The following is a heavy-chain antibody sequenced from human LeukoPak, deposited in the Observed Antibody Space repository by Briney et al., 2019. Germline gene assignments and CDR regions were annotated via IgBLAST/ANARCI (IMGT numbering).Heavy chain of an antibody. V-gene: IGHV1-18*01. J-gene: IGHJ4*02. D-gene: IGHD3-10*01. CDR2: ISTNNGHT. CDR1: GYSFTKYG. Sequence: GTSVTVSCKASGYSFTKYGINWVRHVPGQGLEWMGWISTNNGHTNNAQNLQGRVTVTTATSTNTVYMELRSLTSDDTAVYYCARDYRYYYGSGKYFPFDYWGQGTLVTVSS. CDR3: ARDYRYYYGSGKYFPFDY.